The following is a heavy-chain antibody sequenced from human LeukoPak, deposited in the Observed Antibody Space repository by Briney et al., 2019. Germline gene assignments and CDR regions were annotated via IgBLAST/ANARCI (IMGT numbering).Heavy chain of an antibody. Sequence: PSETLSRTCTVSGGSISSGGYYWSWIRQHPGKGLEWIGYIYYSGSTYYNPSLKSRVTISVDTSKNQFSLKLSSVTAADTAVYYCASIPGEGTAAATGYWGQGTLVTVSS. CDR2: IYYSGST. D-gene: IGHD2-2*01. J-gene: IGHJ4*02. V-gene: IGHV4-31*03. CDR3: ASIPGEGTAAATGY. CDR1: GGSISSGGYY.